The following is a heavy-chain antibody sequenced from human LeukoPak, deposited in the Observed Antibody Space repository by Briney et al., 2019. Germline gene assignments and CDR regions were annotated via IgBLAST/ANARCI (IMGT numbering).Heavy chain of an antibody. CDR2: ISAYNGNT. D-gene: IGHD2-2*01. J-gene: IGHJ6*03. CDR3: ARGYCSSTSCPAYYYYMDV. V-gene: IGHV1-18*01. Sequence: ASVKVSCKASGYTFTSYGISWVRQAPGQGLEWMGWISAYNGNTNYAQKLQGRVTMTTDTSTSTAYMELRSLRSDDTAVYYCARGYCSSTSCPAYYYYMDVWGKGTTVTISS. CDR1: GYTFTSYG.